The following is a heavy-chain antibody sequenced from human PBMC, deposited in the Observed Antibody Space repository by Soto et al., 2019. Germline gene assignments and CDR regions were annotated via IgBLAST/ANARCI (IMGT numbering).Heavy chain of an antibody. D-gene: IGHD3-3*01. J-gene: IGHJ6*02. CDR2: MNPNSGNT. Sequence: GASVEVSCKASGYTFTSYDINWVRQATGQGLEWMGWMNPNSGNTGYAQKFQGRVTMTRNTSISTACMELSSLRSEDTAVYYCARTIRVTIFGVVIDYYYYYGMDVWGQGTTVTV. CDR1: GYTFTSYD. CDR3: ARTIRVTIFGVVIDYYYYYGMDV. V-gene: IGHV1-8*01.